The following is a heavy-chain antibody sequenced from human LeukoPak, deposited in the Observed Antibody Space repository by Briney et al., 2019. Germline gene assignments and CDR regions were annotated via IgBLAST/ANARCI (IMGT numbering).Heavy chain of an antibody. CDR2: INHSGST. J-gene: IGHJ6*02. Sequence: PSETPSLTCAVYGGCFSGYYWSWIRQPPGKGLEWIGEINHSGSTNYNPSLKSRVTISVDTSKNQFSLKLSSVTAADTAVYYCARTDYSGSRGMDVWGQGTTVTVSS. D-gene: IGHD4-11*01. CDR1: GGCFSGYY. CDR3: ARTDYSGSRGMDV. V-gene: IGHV4-34*01.